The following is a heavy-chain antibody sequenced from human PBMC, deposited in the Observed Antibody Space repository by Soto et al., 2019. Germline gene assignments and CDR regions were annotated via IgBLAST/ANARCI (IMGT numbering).Heavy chain of an antibody. V-gene: IGHV5-51*01. D-gene: IGHD3-10*01. Sequence: PGESLKISCKGFGDSFTSYWITWVRQMPGKGLEWMGIIYPGDSDTRYSPSFQGQVTMSADQSISTAYLQWSSLKASDTAMYYCARTMVRRVTTTYYYYNMDVWGQGTAVTVSS. CDR3: ARTMVRRVTTTYYYYNMDV. CDR2: IYPGDSDT. CDR1: GDSFTSYW. J-gene: IGHJ6*03.